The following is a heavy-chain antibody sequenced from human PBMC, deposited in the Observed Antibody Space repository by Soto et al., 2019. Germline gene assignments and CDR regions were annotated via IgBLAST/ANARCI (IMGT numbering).Heavy chain of an antibody. Sequence: GGSLRLSCAASGFTVSSNYMSWVRQAPGKGLEWVSVIYSGGSTYYADSVKGRFTISRDNSKNTLYLQMNSLRAEDTAVYYCARWGVTGSKDYFDYWGQGTLVTVSS. V-gene: IGHV3-53*01. J-gene: IGHJ4*02. CDR2: IYSGGST. CDR3: ARWGVTGSKDYFDY. CDR1: GFTVSSNY. D-gene: IGHD3-10*01.